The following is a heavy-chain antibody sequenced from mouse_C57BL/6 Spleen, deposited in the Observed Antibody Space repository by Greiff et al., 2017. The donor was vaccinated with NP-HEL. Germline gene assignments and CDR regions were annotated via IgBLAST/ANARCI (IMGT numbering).Heavy chain of an antibody. CDR3: TRVGGNY. V-gene: IGHV14-4*01. J-gene: IGHJ2*01. Sequence: VQLQQSGAELVRPGASVKLSCTASGFNIKDDYRHWVKQRPEQGLEWIGWIDPENGDTEYASKFQGKATITADTSSNTAYLQLSSLTSEDTAVYYCTRVGGNYWGQGTTLTVSS. D-gene: IGHD1-1*02. CDR2: IDPENGDT. CDR1: GFNIKDDY.